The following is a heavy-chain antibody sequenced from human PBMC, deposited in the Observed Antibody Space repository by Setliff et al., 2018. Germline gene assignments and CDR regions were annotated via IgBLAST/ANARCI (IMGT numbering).Heavy chain of an antibody. J-gene: IGHJ4*02. CDR1: GFSFSSHG. CDR2: INFDGYHK. D-gene: IGHD1-7*01. CDR3: ARAQAAYNWNYYVLGYFDY. Sequence: GESLKISCAASGFSFSSHGMHWVRQAPGKGLEWVATINFDGYHKFYADSVKGRFTISRDNSKNTLYLQMNSLRVEDTAVYYCARAQAAYNWNYYVLGYFDYWGQGTLVTVSS. V-gene: IGHV3-33*01.